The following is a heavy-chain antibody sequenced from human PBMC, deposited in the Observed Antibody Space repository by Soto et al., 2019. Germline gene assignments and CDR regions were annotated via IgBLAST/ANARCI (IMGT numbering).Heavy chain of an antibody. CDR2: IYYSGST. D-gene: IGHD3-16*01. J-gene: IGHJ6*03. V-gene: IGHV4-59*08. Sequence: HSECLSKSCDVSGECICGHYRSWVRKTPEKGLEWIGYIYYSGSTNYNPSLKSRVTISVDTSKNHFSLRLTSVTAADTAVYYCARGPYYDLIWNYYYMDVWGKGTTVTVSS. CDR1: GECICGHY. CDR3: ARGPYYDLIWNYYYMDV.